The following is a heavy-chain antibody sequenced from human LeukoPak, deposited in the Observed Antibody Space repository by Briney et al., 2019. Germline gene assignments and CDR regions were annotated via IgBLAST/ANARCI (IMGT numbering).Heavy chain of an antibody. CDR2: IYYSGST. J-gene: IGHJ3*02. Sequence: PSETLSLTCTVSGGSISSYYWSWIRQPPGKGLEWIGYIYYSGSTNYNPSLKSRVTISVDTSKNQFSLKLGSVTAADTAVYYCAREVGYSSSWYFAFDIWGQGTMVTVSS. CDR1: GGSISSYY. V-gene: IGHV4-59*01. D-gene: IGHD6-13*01. CDR3: AREVGYSSSWYFAFDI.